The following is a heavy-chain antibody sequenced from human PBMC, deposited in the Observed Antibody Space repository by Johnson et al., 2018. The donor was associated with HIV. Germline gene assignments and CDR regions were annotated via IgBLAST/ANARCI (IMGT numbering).Heavy chain of an antibody. J-gene: IGHJ3*02. CDR3: ARGAALPAAFDI. CDR2: ISWDGGSS. V-gene: IGHV3-NL1*01. Sequence: VQLVESGGGVVQPGRSLRLSCAASGFTFSSYAMHWVRQAPGKGLEWVSLISWDGGSSHYADSVKGRFTISRDNSKNTLYLQLNSLRAEDTAVYYCARGAALPAAFDIWGQGTMVTVSS. D-gene: IGHD2-15*01. CDR1: GFTFSSYA.